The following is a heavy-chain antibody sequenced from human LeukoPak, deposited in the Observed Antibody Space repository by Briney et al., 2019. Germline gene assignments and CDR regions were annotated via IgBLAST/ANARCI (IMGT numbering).Heavy chain of an antibody. J-gene: IGHJ4*02. CDR3: TRHVDIVVVPAAMDPLDY. D-gene: IGHD2-2*03. CDR2: IRSKANSYAT. V-gene: IGHV3-73*01. Sequence: GGSLRLSCAASGFTFSGSAMHWVRQASGKGLEWVGRIRSKANSYATAYAASVKGRFTISRDDSKNTAYLQMNSLKTEDTAVYYCTRHVDIVVVPAAMDPLDYWGQGTLVTVSS. CDR1: GFTFSGSA.